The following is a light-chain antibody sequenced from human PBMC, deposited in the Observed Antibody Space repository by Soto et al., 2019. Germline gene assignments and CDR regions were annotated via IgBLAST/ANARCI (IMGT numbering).Light chain of an antibody. J-gene: IGLJ2*01. CDR2: DTS. CDR3: SLSYSGARYVV. V-gene: IGLV7-46*01. CDR1: TGAVTSGHY. Sequence: QSVVTQEPSLTVSPGGTVTLTCGSSTGAVTSGHYPYWFQQKPGQAPRTLIYDTSNKHSWTPARFSGSLLGGKAALTLSGAQPEDEAEYYCSLSYSGARYVVYGGGTKLTVL.